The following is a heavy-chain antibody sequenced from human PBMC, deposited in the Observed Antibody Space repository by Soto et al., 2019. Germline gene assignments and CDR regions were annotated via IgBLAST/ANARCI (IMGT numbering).Heavy chain of an antibody. J-gene: IGHJ3*02. D-gene: IGHD3-22*01. Sequence: QVQLVEPGGGVVQPGRSLRIYCAASGFTFSSYGMHWVRQAPGKGLEWVAGIWYDGSNKYYADSVKGRFTISRDNSKNTLYLQMNSLRAEDTAVYYCARAHGGYYDSSGYSFDIWGQGTMVTVSS. CDR1: GFTFSSYG. CDR2: IWYDGSNK. CDR3: ARAHGGYYDSSGYSFDI. V-gene: IGHV3-33*01.